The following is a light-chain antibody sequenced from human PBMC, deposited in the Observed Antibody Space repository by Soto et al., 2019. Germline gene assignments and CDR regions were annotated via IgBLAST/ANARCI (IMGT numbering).Light chain of an antibody. Sequence: DIQMPQSPSSLSASVGDRVTISCQASQDINTYLNWYQQKPGKAPNLLIYDSFNLETGVPSRFSGSGSGTDFTLTISSLQPEDIGTFYCQQYQNLPYTFGQGTKLEIK. CDR1: QDINTY. CDR3: QQYQNLPYT. CDR2: DSF. V-gene: IGKV1-33*01. J-gene: IGKJ2*01.